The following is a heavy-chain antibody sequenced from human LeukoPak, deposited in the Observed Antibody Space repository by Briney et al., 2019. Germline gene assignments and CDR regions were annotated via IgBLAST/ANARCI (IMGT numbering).Heavy chain of an antibody. CDR3: ARDLGDSSGYRY. Sequence: GASVKVSCKASGYTFTGYYMHWVRQAHGQGLEWMGWINPNSGGTNYAQKFQGRVTMTRDTSISTAYMELSRLRSDDTAVYYCARDLGDSSGYRYWGQGTLVTVSS. V-gene: IGHV1-2*02. CDR2: INPNSGGT. J-gene: IGHJ4*02. CDR1: GYTFTGYY. D-gene: IGHD3-22*01.